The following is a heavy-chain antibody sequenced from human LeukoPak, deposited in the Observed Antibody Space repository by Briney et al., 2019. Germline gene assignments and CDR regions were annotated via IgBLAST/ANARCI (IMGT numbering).Heavy chain of an antibody. CDR1: GGSISSYY. D-gene: IGHD5-24*01. CDR2: IYTSGST. J-gene: IGHJ6*03. V-gene: IGHV4-4*07. Sequence: SETLSLTCTVSGGSISSYYWSWIRQPAGTGLEWIGRIYTSGSTNYNPSLKSRVTMSVDTSKNQFSLKLSSVTAADTAVYYCRGLQEGGYYYMDVWGKGTTVTVSS. CDR3: RGLQEGGYYYMDV.